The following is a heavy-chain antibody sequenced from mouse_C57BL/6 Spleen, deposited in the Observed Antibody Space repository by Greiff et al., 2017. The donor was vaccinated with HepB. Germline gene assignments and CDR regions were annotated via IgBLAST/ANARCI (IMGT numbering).Heavy chain of an antibody. J-gene: IGHJ4*01. V-gene: IGHV1-66*01. Sequence: QVQLKESGPELVKPGASVKISCKASGYSFTSYYIHWVKQRPGQGLEWIGWIYPGSGNTKYNEKFKGKATLTADTSSSTAYMQLSSLTSEDSAVYYCASGYDYYYYAMDYWGQGTSVTVSS. D-gene: IGHD2-4*01. CDR3: ASGYDYYYYAMDY. CDR2: IYPGSGNT. CDR1: GYSFTSYY.